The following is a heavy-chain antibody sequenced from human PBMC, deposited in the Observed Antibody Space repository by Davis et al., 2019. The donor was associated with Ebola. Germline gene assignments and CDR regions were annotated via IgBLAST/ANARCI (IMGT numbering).Heavy chain of an antibody. CDR2: IRSKANSYAT. D-gene: IGHD3-10*01. CDR3: AKALRGMVQGVIGM. CDR1: GFTFSGSA. Sequence: PGGSLRLSCAASGFTFSGSAMHWVRQASGKGLEWVGRIRSKANSYATAYAASVKGRFTISRDDSKNTAYLQMNSLRAEDTAVYYCAKALRGMVQGVIGMWGQGTLVTVSS. V-gene: IGHV3-73*01. J-gene: IGHJ4*02.